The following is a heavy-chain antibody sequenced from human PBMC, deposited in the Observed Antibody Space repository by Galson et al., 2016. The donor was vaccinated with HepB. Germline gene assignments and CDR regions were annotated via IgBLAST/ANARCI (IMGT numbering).Heavy chain of an antibody. V-gene: IGHV3-30*04. CDR1: GFIFRAYA. D-gene: IGHD1-1*01. CDR3: ASAPALAEKLDY. Sequence: SLRLSCAASGFIFRAYAMHWVRQAPGKGREWVAVTSSDATSEYSLDSVKGRFTISRDNSKHTLFLQMNGLRGEDTAIYYCASAPALAEKLDYWGPGSLVNVSS. CDR2: TSSDATSE. J-gene: IGHJ4*02.